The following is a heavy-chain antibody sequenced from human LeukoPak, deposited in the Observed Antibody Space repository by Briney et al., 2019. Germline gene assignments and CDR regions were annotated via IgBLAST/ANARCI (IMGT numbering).Heavy chain of an antibody. Sequence: GRSLRLSCAASGFTFSSYGMHWVRQAPGKGLEWVAVISYDGSNKYYADSVKGRFTISRDNSKNTLYLQMNSLRAEDTAVYYCAKDLREAMAGLPPNWFDPWGQGTLVTVSS. V-gene: IGHV3-30*18. CDR2: ISYDGSNK. J-gene: IGHJ5*02. CDR3: AKDLREAMAGLPPNWFDP. CDR1: GFTFSSYG. D-gene: IGHD6-19*01.